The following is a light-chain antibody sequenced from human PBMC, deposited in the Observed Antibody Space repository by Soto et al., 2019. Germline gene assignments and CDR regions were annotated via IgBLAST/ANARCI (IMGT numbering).Light chain of an antibody. CDR1: QSISSW. Sequence: DIQMTQSPSTLSASVGDRVTITCRASQSISSWLAWYQQKPGKAPKLLIYDASTLHSGVPSRFSGGGSGTDFTLTISSLQPEDFATYYCQQLNSYPITFGQGRLLEI. J-gene: IGKJ5*01. V-gene: IGKV1-5*01. CDR3: QQLNSYPIT. CDR2: DAS.